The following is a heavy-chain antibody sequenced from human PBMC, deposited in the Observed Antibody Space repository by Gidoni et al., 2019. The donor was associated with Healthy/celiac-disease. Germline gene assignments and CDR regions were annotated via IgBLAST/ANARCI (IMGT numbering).Heavy chain of an antibody. J-gene: IGHJ5*02. Sequence: QVQLQQWGAGLWKPSETLSLTCAVYGGSFSVYYGSWIRQPPGKGLEWIGEINHSGSTNYNPSLKSRVTILVETSQNQFSLKLSSVTSADTDVYYCARGPLANWFDPWGQGTLVTVSS. CDR3: ARGPLANWFDP. V-gene: IGHV4-34*01. CDR1: GGSFSVYY. CDR2: INHSGST. D-gene: IGHD6-6*01.